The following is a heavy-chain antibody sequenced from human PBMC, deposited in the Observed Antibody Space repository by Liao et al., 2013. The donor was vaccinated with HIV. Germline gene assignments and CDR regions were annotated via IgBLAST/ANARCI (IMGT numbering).Heavy chain of an antibody. CDR1: GGSISSYS. Sequence: QVHLQESGPGLVKPSQTLSLTCTVSGGSISSYSWNWIRQPAGKRLEWIGRIYTSGNTNYNPSLKSRLTMSVDTSKNQFSLKLSSVTAADTAVYFCARDKGTRWFDRWGQGTLVTVSS. CDR3: ARDKGTRWFDR. CDR2: IYTSGNT. J-gene: IGHJ5*02. D-gene: IGHD1-7*01. V-gene: IGHV4-4*07.